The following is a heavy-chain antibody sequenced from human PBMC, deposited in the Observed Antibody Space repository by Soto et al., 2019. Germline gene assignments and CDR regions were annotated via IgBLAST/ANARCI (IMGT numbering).Heavy chain of an antibody. D-gene: IGHD2-21*02. CDR3: AREDINCGGDCCTR. CDR1: GFTFSSYG. CDR2: ISANGNSI. Sequence: GGSLRLSCAACGFTFSSYGMNWVRQAPGRGLEWISYISANGNSIYYADSVRGRFTVSRDSAKSSFYLQINSLRAEDTAAYYCAREDINCGGDCCTRWGQGTLVTVSS. J-gene: IGHJ4*02. V-gene: IGHV3-48*03.